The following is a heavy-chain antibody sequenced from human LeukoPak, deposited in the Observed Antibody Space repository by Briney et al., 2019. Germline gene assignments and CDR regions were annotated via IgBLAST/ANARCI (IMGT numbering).Heavy chain of an antibody. CDR1: GFTFSSYA. J-gene: IGHJ4*02. D-gene: IGHD6-13*01. V-gene: IGHV3-23*01. CDR2: ISGSGGST. Sequence: GGSLRLSCAASGFTFSSYAMSWVRQAPGKGLEWVSAISGSGGSTYYADSVKGRFTISRDNSKNTLYLQMNSLRAEDTAVYYCARDPGIAAAGTNFDYWGQGTLVTVSS. CDR3: ARDPGIAAAGTNFDY.